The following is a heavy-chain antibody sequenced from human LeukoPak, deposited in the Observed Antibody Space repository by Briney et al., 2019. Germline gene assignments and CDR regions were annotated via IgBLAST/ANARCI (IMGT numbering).Heavy chain of an antibody. CDR2: NYTSWTT. CDR3: ARVKVWGGYDSSSWYDAFDI. D-gene: IGHD6-13*01. V-gene: IGHV4-4*07. Sequence: SETLSLTCTVSGGSISSYYWSWLRQPAGKGLEWIGRNYTSWTTNYNPALKSRVTMSVDTSKNQFSLKLSSVTAADTAVYYCARVKVWGGYDSSSWYDAFDIWGQGTMVTVSS. J-gene: IGHJ3*02. CDR1: GGSISSYY.